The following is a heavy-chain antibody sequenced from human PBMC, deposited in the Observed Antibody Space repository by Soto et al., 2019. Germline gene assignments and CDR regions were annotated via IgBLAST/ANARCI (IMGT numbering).Heavy chain of an antibody. D-gene: IGHD3-16*01. CDR3: ARDLEDGGGLDP. Sequence: QVQLVESGGGLVKPGGSLRLSCADSGFTFSDYYMSWIRQAPGKGLEWVSYLSSSSSYTNYADSVKGQFTISRDNDKNSLDLQMNSLSAEDPAVYYCARDLEDGGGLDPWGQGTLVTVSS. CDR2: LSSSSSYT. CDR1: GFTFSDYY. V-gene: IGHV3-11*05. J-gene: IGHJ5*02.